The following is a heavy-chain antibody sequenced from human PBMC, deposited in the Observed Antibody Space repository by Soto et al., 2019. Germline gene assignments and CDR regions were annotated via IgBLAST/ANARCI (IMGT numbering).Heavy chain of an antibody. CDR2: IYYSGST. Sequence: QLQLQESGPGLVKPSETLSLTCTVSGGSISSSSYYWGWIRQPPGKGLEWIGSIYYSGSTYYNPSLKSRVTISVDTSKNQFSLKLSSVTAADTAVYYCARPSTDMVRGDGAFDIWGQGTMVTVSS. CDR1: GGSISSSSYY. V-gene: IGHV4-39*01. J-gene: IGHJ3*02. D-gene: IGHD3-10*01. CDR3: ARPSTDMVRGDGAFDI.